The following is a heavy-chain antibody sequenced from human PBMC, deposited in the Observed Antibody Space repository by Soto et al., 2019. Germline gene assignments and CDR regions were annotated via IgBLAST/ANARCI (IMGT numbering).Heavy chain of an antibody. D-gene: IGHD1-20*01. V-gene: IGHV4-59*01. CDR2: IYYSGST. J-gene: IGHJ4*02. CDR3: ARENRMTGTNDY. Sequence: SETLSLTCTVSGGSISSYYWSWIRQPPGKGLEWIGYIYYSGSTNYNPSLKSRVTISVDTSKNQFSLKLSSVTAADTAVYYCARENRMTGTNDYWGQGTLVTVSS. CDR1: GGSISSYY.